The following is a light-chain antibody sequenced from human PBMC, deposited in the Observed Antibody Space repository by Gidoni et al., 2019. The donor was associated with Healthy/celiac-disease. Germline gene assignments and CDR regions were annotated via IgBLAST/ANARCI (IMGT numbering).Light chain of an antibody. V-gene: IGKV1-39*01. CDR2: AAS. CDR1: QSISSY. J-gene: IGKJ2*01. Sequence: DTQMTQSPSSLSASVGDRVTITCRASQSISSYLNWYQQKPGKAPKLLIYAASSLQSGVPSRFSGSGSGTDFTLTISSLQPEDFATYYCQQSYSTPFFXQXTKLEIK. CDR3: QQSYSTPF.